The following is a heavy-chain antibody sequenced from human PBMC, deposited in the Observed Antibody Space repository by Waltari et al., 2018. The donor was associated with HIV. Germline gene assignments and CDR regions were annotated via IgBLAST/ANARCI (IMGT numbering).Heavy chain of an antibody. V-gene: IGHV4-61*02. D-gene: IGHD2-15*01. J-gene: IGHJ6*02. Sequence: QVQLQESGPGLVKPSQTLSLLYTVSGGSIRRGSDYWTWIRPPAGKGLEWIGRIYTSGSTNYNSALKSRVTISLDSSKNQISLSLNSVTAADTAIYYCVRQGSMPTTRDSYYYYGLDVWGQGTTVTVSS. CDR1: GGSIRRGSDY. CDR3: VRQGSMPTTRDSYYYYGLDV. CDR2: IYTSGST.